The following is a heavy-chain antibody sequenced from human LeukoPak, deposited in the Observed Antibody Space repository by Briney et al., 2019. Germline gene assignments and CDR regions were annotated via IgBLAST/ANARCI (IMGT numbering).Heavy chain of an antibody. CDR1: GGSISSSN. V-gene: IGHV3-21*01. D-gene: IGHD6-13*01. J-gene: IGHJ4*02. Sequence: ETLSLTCAVSGGSISSSNWWSWVRQPPGKGLEWVSSISSSSSYIYYADSVKGRFTISRDNAKNSLYLQMNSLRAEDTAVYYCARVAEAAAFDSWGQGTLVTVSS. CDR3: ARVAEAAAFDS. CDR2: ISSSSSYI.